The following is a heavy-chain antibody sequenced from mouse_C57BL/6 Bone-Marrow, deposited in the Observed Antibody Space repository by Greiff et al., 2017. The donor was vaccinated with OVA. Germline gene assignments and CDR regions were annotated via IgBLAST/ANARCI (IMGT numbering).Heavy chain of an antibody. Sequence: QVQLQQSGPELVKPGASVKISCKASGYAFSSSWMNWVKQRPGKGLEWIGRIYPGDGDTNYNGKFKGKATLTADKSSSTAYMQLSSLTSEDSAVYFGARSIYHYWGQGTTLTVSS. J-gene: IGHJ2*01. V-gene: IGHV1-82*01. D-gene: IGHD2-1*01. CDR2: IYPGDGDT. CDR3: ARSIYHY. CDR1: GYAFSSSW.